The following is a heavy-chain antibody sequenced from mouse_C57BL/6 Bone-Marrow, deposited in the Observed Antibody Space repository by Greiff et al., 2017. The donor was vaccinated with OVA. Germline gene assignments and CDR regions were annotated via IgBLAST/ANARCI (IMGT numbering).Heavy chain of an antibody. Sequence: VQLQESGPELVKPGASVKISCKASGYAFSSSWMNWVKQRPGKGLEWIGRIYPGDGDTNYNGKFKGKATLTADKSSSTAYMQLSSLTSEDSAVYFCAITTVVARYIDDWGTGTTVTVSS. CDR1: GYAFSSSW. CDR3: AITTVVARYIDD. V-gene: IGHV1-82*01. J-gene: IGHJ1*03. D-gene: IGHD1-1*01. CDR2: IYPGDGDT.